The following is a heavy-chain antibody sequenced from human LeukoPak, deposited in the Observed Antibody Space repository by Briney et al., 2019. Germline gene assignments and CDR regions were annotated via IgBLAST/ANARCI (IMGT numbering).Heavy chain of an antibody. D-gene: IGHD3-10*01. J-gene: IGHJ5*02. CDR1: GGSISTYY. CDR2: IYSSGST. Sequence: PSETLSLTCTVSGGSISTYYWSWIRQPAGKDLEWIGHIYSSGSTNYNPSLKSRVTMSVDTSKNQLSLKLNSVTAADTAVYYCARGYGSGSNWFVPWGQGTLVIVSS. V-gene: IGHV4-4*07. CDR3: ARGYGSGSNWFVP.